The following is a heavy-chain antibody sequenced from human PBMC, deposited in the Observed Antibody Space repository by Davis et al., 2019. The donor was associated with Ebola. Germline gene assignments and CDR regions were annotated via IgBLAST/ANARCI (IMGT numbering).Heavy chain of an antibody. J-gene: IGHJ4*02. CDR1: GYTFTSYY. D-gene: IGHD3-9*01. Sequence: ASVPVSCKASGYTFTSYYMHWVRQAPGQGLEWMGIINPSDGNTSYAQKFQGRVTMTRDTSTSTVYMKLSSLRSEDTAVYYCARSSGELRYFDWLLAWDYWGQGTLVTVSS. CDR3: ARSSGELRYFDWLLAWDY. CDR2: INPSDGNT. V-gene: IGHV1-46*01.